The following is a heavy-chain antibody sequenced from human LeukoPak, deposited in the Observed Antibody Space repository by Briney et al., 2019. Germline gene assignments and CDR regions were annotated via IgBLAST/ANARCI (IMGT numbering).Heavy chain of an antibody. J-gene: IGHJ4*02. CDR1: GFTFSSYS. CDR2: ISSSSSYI. Sequence: KTGGSLRLSCAASGFTFSSYSMSWVRQAPGKGLEWVSSISSSSSYIYYADSVKGRFTISRDNAKNSLYLQMNSLRAEDTAVYYCARDRGAMVSRWGQGTLVTVSS. V-gene: IGHV3-21*01. D-gene: IGHD5-18*01. CDR3: ARDRGAMVSR.